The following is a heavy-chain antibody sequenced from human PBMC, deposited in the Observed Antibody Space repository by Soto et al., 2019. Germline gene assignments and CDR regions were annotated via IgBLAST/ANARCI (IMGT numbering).Heavy chain of an antibody. V-gene: IGHV3-64D*06. Sequence: GVSLRLSCSASGFIFSTFGMFWVRQAPGQGLEYVSAIFYSGSGSYYADPVRGRFTVSRDNSKNMFYLQMSSLRVEDTALYFCVRGPSRGSSLFGPLDYWGQGTQVTVSS. CDR3: VRGPSRGSSLFGPLDY. CDR2: IFYSGSGS. CDR1: GFIFSTFG. J-gene: IGHJ4*02. D-gene: IGHD3-3*01.